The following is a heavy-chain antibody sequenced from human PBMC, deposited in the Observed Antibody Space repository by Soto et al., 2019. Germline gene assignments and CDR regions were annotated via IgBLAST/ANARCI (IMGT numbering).Heavy chain of an antibody. Sequence: PGGSLTLSCAASGFPFSSYGMHWVRKAPGKGLEWVAVISYDGSNKYYADSVKGRFTISRDNSKNTLYLQMNSLRAEDTAVYYCAKDLRGYSYGHDYWGQGTLVTVSS. CDR3: AKDLRGYSYGHDY. CDR2: ISYDGSNK. J-gene: IGHJ4*02. D-gene: IGHD5-18*01. V-gene: IGHV3-30*18. CDR1: GFPFSSYG.